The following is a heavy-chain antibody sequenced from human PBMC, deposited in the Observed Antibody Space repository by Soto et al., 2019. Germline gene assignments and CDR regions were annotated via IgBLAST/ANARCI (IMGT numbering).Heavy chain of an antibody. CDR3: ATTSVLMVYASTDPYYYYGMDV. CDR2: INPNSGGT. V-gene: IGHV1-2*04. D-gene: IGHD2-8*01. J-gene: IGHJ6*02. Sequence: ASVKVSCKASGYTFTGYYMHWVRQAPGQGLEWMGWINPNSGGTNYAQKFQGWVTMTRETSISTAYMELSRLRSDDTAVYYCATTSVLMVYASTDPYYYYGMDVWGQGTTVTVSS. CDR1: GYTFTGYY.